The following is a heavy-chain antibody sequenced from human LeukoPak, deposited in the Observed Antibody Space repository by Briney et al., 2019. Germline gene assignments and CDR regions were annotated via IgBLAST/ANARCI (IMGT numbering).Heavy chain of an antibody. CDR2: ISAYNRNT. V-gene: IGHV1-18*01. Sequence: ASVKVSCKASGYTFTSYGISWVRQAPGQGLEWMGWISAYNRNTNYAQKLQGRVTMTTDTSTSTAYMELRSLRSDDTAVYYCARDSLLRFGERFDYWGQGTLVTVSS. J-gene: IGHJ4*02. CDR1: GYTFTSYG. CDR3: ARDSLLRFGERFDY. D-gene: IGHD3-10*01.